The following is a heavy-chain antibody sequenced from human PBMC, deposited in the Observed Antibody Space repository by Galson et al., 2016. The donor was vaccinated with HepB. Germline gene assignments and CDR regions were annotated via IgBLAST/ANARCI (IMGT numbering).Heavy chain of an antibody. J-gene: IGHJ4*02. Sequence: SLRLSCAASGFTFSKYWMNWVRQAPGKGLEWVANIKLDGSERYYVDSVKGRFTISRDNAKKSLYLQMNSLRAEDTAVYYCARGGPYESSWLEQLDYWGQGTLVTVSS. CDR2: IKLDGSER. CDR3: ARGGPYESSWLEQLDY. CDR1: GFTFSKYW. V-gene: IGHV3-7*03. D-gene: IGHD6-13*01.